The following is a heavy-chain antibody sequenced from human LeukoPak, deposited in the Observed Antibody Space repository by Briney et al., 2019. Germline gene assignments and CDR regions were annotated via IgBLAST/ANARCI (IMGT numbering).Heavy chain of an antibody. CDR2: ISAFNGNT. D-gene: IGHD2-2*01. CDR1: GYTFTSYG. Sequence: ASVKVSCKASGYTFTSYGISWVRQAPGQGLEWMGWISAFNGNTNYAQKLQGRVTMTTDTSTSTAYMELRSLRSDDTAVYYCARDVGEYCSSTNCYASHYWGQGTLVTVSS. J-gene: IGHJ4*02. V-gene: IGHV1-18*01. CDR3: ARDVGEYCSSTNCYASHY.